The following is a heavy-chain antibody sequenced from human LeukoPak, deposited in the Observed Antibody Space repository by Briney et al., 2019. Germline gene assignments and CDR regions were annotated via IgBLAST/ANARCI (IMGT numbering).Heavy chain of an antibody. J-gene: IGHJ5*02. Sequence: ASVKVSCKASGYTFTSYDINWVRQAAGQGLEWMGWMNPHSGNTGYSQKFQDRVIMTSNTSINTAYMELSSLRSDDTAVYFCARDRRLFTAAAANGWLDPWGQGTLVSVSS. D-gene: IGHD6-25*01. CDR1: GYTFTSYD. CDR3: ARDRRLFTAAAANGWLDP. CDR2: MNPHSGNT. V-gene: IGHV1-8*01.